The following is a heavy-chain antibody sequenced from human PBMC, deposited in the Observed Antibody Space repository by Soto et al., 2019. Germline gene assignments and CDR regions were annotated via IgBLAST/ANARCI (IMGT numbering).Heavy chain of an antibody. Sequence: PGGSLRLSCAASGFTFDDYAMHWVRQAPGKGLEWVSGISWNSDSIGYADSVKGRFTISRDNAKKSLYLQMNSLRAEDTALYYCASGRGYDILTGYYPYFDYWGQGT. V-gene: IGHV3-9*01. J-gene: IGHJ4*02. CDR1: GFTFDDYA. CDR2: ISWNSDSI. D-gene: IGHD3-9*01. CDR3: ASGRGYDILTGYYPYFDY.